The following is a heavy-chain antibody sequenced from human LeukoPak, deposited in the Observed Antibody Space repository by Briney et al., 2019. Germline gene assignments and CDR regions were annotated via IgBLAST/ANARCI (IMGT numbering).Heavy chain of an antibody. J-gene: IGHJ4*02. CDR2: ISGSGGST. CDR1: GFTFSSYA. Sequence: PGGSLRLSCAASGFTFSSYAMSWVRQAAGKGLEWVSAISGSGGSTYYADSVKGRFTISRDNSKNTLYLQMNSLRAEDTAVYYCAKDQDIVVVVAATFDYWGQGTLVTVSS. D-gene: IGHD2-15*01. V-gene: IGHV3-23*01. CDR3: AKDQDIVVVVAATFDY.